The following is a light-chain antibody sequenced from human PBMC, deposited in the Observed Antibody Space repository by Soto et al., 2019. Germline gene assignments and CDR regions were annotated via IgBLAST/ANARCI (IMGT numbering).Light chain of an antibody. CDR2: EVS. V-gene: IGLV2-14*01. Sequence: QSVLTQPASESGSPGQSITISCTGTSSDVGGYNYVSWYQHHPGKAPKLMLYEVSKRPSGVSNRFSGSKSGDTASLIISGLQAEDEADYYCSSYTSTGTVVFGGGIQLTVL. J-gene: IGLJ7*01. CDR3: SSYTSTGTVV. CDR1: SSDVGGYNY.